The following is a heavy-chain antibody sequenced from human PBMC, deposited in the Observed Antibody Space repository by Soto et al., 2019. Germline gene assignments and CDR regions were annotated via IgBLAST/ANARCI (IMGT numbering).Heavy chain of an antibody. J-gene: IGHJ6*01. CDR2: INPNSGGT. Sequence: ASLNLSCKTSGYTFTGYYIHCLRQATGQGFEWMGWINPNSGGTNYAQKFQGWVTMTRDTSISTAYMELSRLRSDDTAVYYCARDVWGYCGTDCYPLAVWGQGTTVTVSS. V-gene: IGHV1-2*04. CDR3: ARDVWGYCGTDCYPLAV. D-gene: IGHD2-21*02. CDR1: GYTFTGYY.